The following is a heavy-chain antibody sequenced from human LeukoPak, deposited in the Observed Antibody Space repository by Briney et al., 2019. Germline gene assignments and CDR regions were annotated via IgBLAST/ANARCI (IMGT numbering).Heavy chain of an antibody. CDR1: GGSISSDY. CDR2: IYYSGST. Sequence: SETLSLTCTVSGGSISSDYWSWIRQPPGRGLEWIGYIYYSGSTNYNPSLKSRVTISVDTSKNQFSLKLSSVTAADTAVYYCARGIVVVAQLGFYFYYMDVWGKGTTVTISS. J-gene: IGHJ6*03. V-gene: IGHV4-59*08. D-gene: IGHD2-15*01. CDR3: ARGIVVVAQLGFYFYYMDV.